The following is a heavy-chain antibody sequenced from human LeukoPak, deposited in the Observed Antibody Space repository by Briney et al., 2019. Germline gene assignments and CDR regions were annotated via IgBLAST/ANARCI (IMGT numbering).Heavy chain of an antibody. CDR2: IYYSGST. Sequence: PSETLSLTCTVSGGSISSYYWSWIRQPPGKGLEWIGYIYYSGSTNYNPSLKSRVTISVDTSKNQFSLKLTSVTAADTAVYYCARDFGNSGWYRAFDYWGQGTLVTVSS. CDR3: ARDFGNSGWYRAFDY. V-gene: IGHV4-59*01. D-gene: IGHD6-19*01. CDR1: GGSISSYY. J-gene: IGHJ4*02.